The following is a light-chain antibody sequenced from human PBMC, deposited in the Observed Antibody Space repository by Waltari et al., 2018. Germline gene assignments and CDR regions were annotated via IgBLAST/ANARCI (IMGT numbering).Light chain of an antibody. CDR2: EVS. V-gene: IGLV2-23*02. CDR1: SSDVGSYNL. Sequence: QSALTQPASVSGSPGQSITISCTGTSSDVGSYNLVSWYQQHPGKAPKLMIYEVSKRPSGVSNRFFGSKSGNTASLTISGLQAEDEADYYCCSYAGSSTVFGGGTKLTVL. CDR3: CSYAGSSTV. J-gene: IGLJ2*01.